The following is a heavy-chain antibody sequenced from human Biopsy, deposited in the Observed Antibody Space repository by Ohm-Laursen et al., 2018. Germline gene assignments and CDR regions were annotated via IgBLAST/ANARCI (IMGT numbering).Heavy chain of an antibody. CDR2: ISYSGST. CDR3: AKQWSYYESFTQHYRGDFDY. D-gene: IGHD3-16*01. V-gene: IGHV4-59*08. J-gene: IGHJ4*02. CDR1: GGSISSSY. Sequence: GTLSLTCSFSGGSISSSYWSWIRQPPGKGLEWIGYISYSGSTSNNPSLKSRVTISADTSKNQLSLTVVSLTAADTAVYFCAKQWSYYESFTQHYRGDFDYWGQGTLVIVSS.